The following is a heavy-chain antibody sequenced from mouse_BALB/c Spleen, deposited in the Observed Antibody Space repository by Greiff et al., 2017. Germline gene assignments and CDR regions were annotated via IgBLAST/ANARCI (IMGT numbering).Heavy chain of an antibody. D-gene: IGHD2-10*02. V-gene: IGHV1-20*02. CDR1: GYSFTGYF. Sequence: EVQLQESGPELVKPGASVKISCKASGYSFTGYFMNWVMQSHGKSLEWIGRINPYNGDTFYNQKFKGKATLTVDKSSSTAHMELRSLASEDSAVYYCARGGYGNYLFDYWGQGTTLTVSS. J-gene: IGHJ2*01. CDR3: ARGGYGNYLFDY. CDR2: INPYNGDT.